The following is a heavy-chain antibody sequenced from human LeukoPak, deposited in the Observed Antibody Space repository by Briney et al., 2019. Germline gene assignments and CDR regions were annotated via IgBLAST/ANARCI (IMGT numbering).Heavy chain of an antibody. CDR3: ERDRAVSWFDS. J-gene: IGHJ5*01. V-gene: IGHV3-33*05. CDR1: GLTFSSHG. Sequence: GGSLRLSCAASGLTFSSHGFHWVRQAPGKGLEWVTFISLDGSKKSYADSVKGRFTFSRDDSKNTLYLEMNSLRAEDTAVYYCERDRAVSWFDSWGLGTLVTVSS. D-gene: IGHD3-10*01. CDR2: ISLDGSKK.